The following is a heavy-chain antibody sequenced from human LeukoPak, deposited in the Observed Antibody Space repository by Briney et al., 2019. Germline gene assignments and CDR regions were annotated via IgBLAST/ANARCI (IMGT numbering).Heavy chain of an antibody. CDR1: GGSISSYY. V-gene: IGHV4-59*01. J-gene: IGHJ4*02. D-gene: IGHD3-10*01. CDR3: ARRYGSGSSGTFDY. CDR2: IYYSGST. Sequence: SETLSLTCSVSGGSISSYYWSWLRQPPGKGLKWITYIYYSGSTHYNPSLKSRVTISVDTSKNQFSLKLNSVAAADTAVYCCARRYGSGSSGTFDYWGQGTLVTVSS.